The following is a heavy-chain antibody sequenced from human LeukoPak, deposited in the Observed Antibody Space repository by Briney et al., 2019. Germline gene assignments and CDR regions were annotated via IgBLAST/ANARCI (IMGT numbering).Heavy chain of an antibody. D-gene: IGHD3-22*01. V-gene: IGHV4-59*08. J-gene: IGHJ4*02. CDR3: ARHESYDSSLDY. Sequence: PSETLSLTCTVSGGSISSYYWSWIRQPPGEGLEWIGYIYYSGSTNYNPSLKSRVTISVDTSKNQFSLKLSSVTAADTAVYYCARHESYDSSLDYWGQGTLVTVSS. CDR1: GGSISSYY. CDR2: IYYSGST.